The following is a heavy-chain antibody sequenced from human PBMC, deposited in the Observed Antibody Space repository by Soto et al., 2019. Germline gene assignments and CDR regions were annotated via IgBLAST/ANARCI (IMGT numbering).Heavy chain of an antibody. CDR1: GYSFTSYW. D-gene: IGHD5-18*01. V-gene: IGHV5-51*01. J-gene: IGHJ6*02. CDR2: IYPGDSDT. CDR3: ARSYVDTAMVVGYSGMDV. Sequence: GESLKISCKGSGYSFTSYWIGWVRQMPGKGLEWMGIIYPGDSDTRYSPSFQGQVTISADKSISTAYLQWSSLKASDTAMYYCARSYVDTAMVVGYSGMDVWGPGTTVTFSS.